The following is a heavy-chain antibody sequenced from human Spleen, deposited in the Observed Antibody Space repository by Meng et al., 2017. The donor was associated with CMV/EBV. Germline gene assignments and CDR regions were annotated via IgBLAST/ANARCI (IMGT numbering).Heavy chain of an antibody. CDR2: ISYDGSNK. J-gene: IGHJ6*02. D-gene: IGHD1-26*01. CDR1: GFTFSSYA. CDR3: AREERSEWELYYYYYGMDV. V-gene: IGHV3-30*04. Sequence: GESLKISCAASGFTFSSYAMHWVRQAPGKGLEWVAVISYDGSNKYYADSVKGRFTISRDNSKNTLYLQMNSLRAEDTAVYYCAREERSEWELYYYYYGMDVWGQGTTVTVSS.